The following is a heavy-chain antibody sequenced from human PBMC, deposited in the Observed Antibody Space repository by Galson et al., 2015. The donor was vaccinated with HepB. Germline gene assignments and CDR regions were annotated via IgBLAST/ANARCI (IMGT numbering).Heavy chain of an antibody. CDR1: GFTFNNYA. CDR3: AKGGRIGSSDRNFDY. D-gene: IGHD3-10*01. V-gene: IGHV3-23*01. Sequence: SLRLSCAASGFTFNNYAMSWVRRAPGKGLEWVSAISGSGGGTFYAGSVKGRFTISRDNSKHTLYLQMNSLRAEDTAVYFCAKGGRIGSSDRNFDYWGQGTLVTVSP. J-gene: IGHJ4*02. CDR2: ISGSGGGT.